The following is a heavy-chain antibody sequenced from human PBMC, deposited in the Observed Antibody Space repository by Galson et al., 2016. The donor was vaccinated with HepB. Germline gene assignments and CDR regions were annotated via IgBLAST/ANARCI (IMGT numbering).Heavy chain of an antibody. V-gene: IGHV4-39*02. D-gene: IGHD1-14*01. CDR3: ARDPGTSPPEYYYALDV. CDR1: GDSIGSHTYY. CDR2: LYYSGST. J-gene: IGHJ6*02. Sequence: SETLSLTCTVSGDSIGSHTYYWVWIHQPPGKGLEVIGNLYYSGSTHYNPSLKGRVTMSLDASKNQFFLRLTSVTAADTGVYYCARDPGTSPPEYYYALDVWGQGTTVTVSS.